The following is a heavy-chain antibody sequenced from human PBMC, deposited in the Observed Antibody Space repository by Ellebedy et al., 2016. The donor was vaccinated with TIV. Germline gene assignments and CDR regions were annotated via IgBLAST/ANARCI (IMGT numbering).Heavy chain of an antibody. CDR1: GGSINSGTW. V-gene: IGHV4-4*02. D-gene: IGHD3-10*01. Sequence: MPSETLSLTCAVSGGSINSGTWWNWLRQPPGKGLEWIAEISHSGSINHNPSLKSRVTLSVDTSKNQISLKLSSVTAADTAVYYCARSSGWYFFDYWGQGTLVTVSS. CDR2: ISHSGSI. CDR3: ARSSGWYFFDY. J-gene: IGHJ4*02.